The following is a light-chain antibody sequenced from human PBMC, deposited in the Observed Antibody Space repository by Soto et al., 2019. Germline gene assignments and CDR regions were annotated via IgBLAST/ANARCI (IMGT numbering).Light chain of an antibody. V-gene: IGKV1-39*01. CDR1: QDISNY. CDR3: QQSYNTPLT. Sequence: DIQMTQSPSSLSASVGDRVTITCQASQDISNYLNWYQQKPGKAPKLLIYDASTLQSGVPSRFRGGGSGTDFTLTISSLQLDDFATYYCQQSYNTPLTFGQGTKVDIK. CDR2: DAS. J-gene: IGKJ1*01.